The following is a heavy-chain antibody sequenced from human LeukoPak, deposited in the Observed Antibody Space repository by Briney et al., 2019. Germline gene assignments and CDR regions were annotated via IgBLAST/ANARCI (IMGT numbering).Heavy chain of an antibody. Sequence: GGSLRLSCGASGFTLRRYGMNWVRQAPGKGLVWVSRINSEGSSTTYADSVKGRFTISRDNAKNTLILQMNSLRAEDTAVYYCAREYYSHFNYWGQGTLVTVSS. D-gene: IGHD3-10*01. J-gene: IGHJ4*02. V-gene: IGHV3-74*01. CDR3: AREYYSHFNY. CDR2: INSEGSST. CDR1: GFTLRRYG.